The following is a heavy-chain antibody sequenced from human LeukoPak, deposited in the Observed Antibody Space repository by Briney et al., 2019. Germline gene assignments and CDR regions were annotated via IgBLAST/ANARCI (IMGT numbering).Heavy chain of an antibody. J-gene: IGHJ4*02. D-gene: IGHD7-27*01. V-gene: IGHV1-8*02. CDR2: MSPNSGDT. CDR3: ARGPPNWGYDY. Sequence: ASVKVSCKLSGYTFTDYNVHWVRQAPGQRPEWMGWMSPNSGDTGYAQKFQDRVTMTRNTSISTAYMELSSLRSDDTAVYYCARGPPNWGYDYWGPGTLVTVSS. CDR1: GYTFTDYN.